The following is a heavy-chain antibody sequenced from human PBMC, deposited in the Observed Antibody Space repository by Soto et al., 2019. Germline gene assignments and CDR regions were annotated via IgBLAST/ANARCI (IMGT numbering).Heavy chain of an antibody. CDR1: GFTFSSYW. CDR3: ARDQTVAGPTTFDY. V-gene: IGHV3-74*01. Sequence: HPGGSRRLSCAAAGFTFSSYWMHWVRQTPGKGLVWVSRIDIAGSTTTYADSVKGRFTISRDNAKNTLYLQMNSLRAEDTAVYYCARDQTVAGPTTFDYCGQGTLVTVSS. CDR2: IDIAGSTT. D-gene: IGHD6-19*01. J-gene: IGHJ4*02.